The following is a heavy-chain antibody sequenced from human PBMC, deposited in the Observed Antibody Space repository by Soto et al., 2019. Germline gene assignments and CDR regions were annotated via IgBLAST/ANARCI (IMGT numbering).Heavy chain of an antibody. J-gene: IGHJ4*02. D-gene: IGHD3-16*01. CDR3: AWGMQY. CDR1: GGSFSGSN. V-gene: IGHV4-34*01. CDR2: INHSGST. Sequence: QVQLQQWGAGLLKPSETLSLTCAVYGGSFSGSNWGWTRRPPGKGLGWMGEINHSGSTNYSPSLKSRVTISVDTSKNQFSLKLSSVTAADTAVYYWAWGMQYWGQGTLVTVSS.